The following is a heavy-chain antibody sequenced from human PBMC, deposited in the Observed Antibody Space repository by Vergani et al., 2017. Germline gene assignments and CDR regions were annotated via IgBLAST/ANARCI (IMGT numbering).Heavy chain of an antibody. Sequence: VKLEESGGGVVQPGRSLRLSCAASGFTFSSNWMSWVRQAPGKGLEWVANIKQDGSEKYYLDSVKGRFTISRDNTKNSLSLQMSGLRVEDTAVYYCVRLPRGPWNFDLWGRGTLITVSS. V-gene: IGHV3-7*01. CDR1: GFTFSSNW. CDR3: VRLPRGPWNFDL. J-gene: IGHJ2*01. CDR2: IKQDGSEK.